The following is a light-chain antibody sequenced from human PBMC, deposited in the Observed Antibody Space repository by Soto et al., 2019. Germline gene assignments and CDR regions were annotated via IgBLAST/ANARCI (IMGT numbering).Light chain of an antibody. V-gene: IGLV2-14*01. Sequence: QSALTQPASVSGSPGQSITISCTGTTSDVGGYNYVSWYQQHPDKAPKLIIYDVSNRPSGVSNRFSGSKSGNTASLTISGLQAEDEADYYCSSYTKSITLVFGGGTKLTVL. CDR1: TSDVGGYNY. J-gene: IGLJ3*02. CDR2: DVS. CDR3: SSYTKSITLV.